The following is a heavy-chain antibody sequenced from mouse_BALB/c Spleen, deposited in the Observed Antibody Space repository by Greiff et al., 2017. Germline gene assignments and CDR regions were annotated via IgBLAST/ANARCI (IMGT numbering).Heavy chain of an antibody. CDR1: GYTFTSYW. V-gene: IGHV1-69*02. CDR2: IYPSDSYT. CDR3: AREGAMRWFAY. J-gene: IGHJ3*01. D-gene: IGHD2-3*01. Sequence: QVQLQQPGAELVRPGASVKLSCKASGYTFTSYWINWVKQRPGQGLEWIGNIYPSDSYTNYNQKFKDKASLTVDKSSSTAYMQLSSPTSEDSAVYYCAREGAMRWFAYWGQGTLVTVSA.